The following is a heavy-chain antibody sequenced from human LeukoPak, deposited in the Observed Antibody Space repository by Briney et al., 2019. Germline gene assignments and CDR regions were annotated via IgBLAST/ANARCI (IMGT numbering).Heavy chain of an antibody. CDR1: GGSISTYY. CDR2: IHYSGTT. J-gene: IGHJ4*02. CDR3: ARMGGYSGYATH. D-gene: IGHD5-12*01. Sequence: SETLSLACTVSGGSISTYYWSWIRQPPGKGLEWIGYIHYSGTTNYNPSLKNRVTISLDTSKNQFSLNLSSVTAADTAVYYCARMGGYSGYATHWGQGTLVTVSS. V-gene: IGHV4-59*08.